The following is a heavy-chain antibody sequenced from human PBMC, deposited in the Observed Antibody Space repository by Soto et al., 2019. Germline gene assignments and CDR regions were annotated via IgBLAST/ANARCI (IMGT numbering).Heavy chain of an antibody. V-gene: IGHV4-39*01. Sequence: LSLTCTVSGGSISSSTFYWGWIRQPPGKGLEWIGSVYYDGTTYYNPSLRSRVTISVDTSKNQFSLKMSSVTAADTAAYYCAYFDWLPYWGQGTLVTVSS. CDR1: GGSISSSTFY. CDR3: AYFDWLPY. CDR2: VYYDGTT. D-gene: IGHD3-9*01. J-gene: IGHJ4*02.